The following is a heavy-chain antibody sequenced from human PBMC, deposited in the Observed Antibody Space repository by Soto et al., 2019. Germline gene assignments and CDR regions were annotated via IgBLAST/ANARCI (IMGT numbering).Heavy chain of an antibody. CDR1: GFTFSSYG. J-gene: IGHJ4*02. Sequence: PGGSLRLSCAASGFTFSSYGMHWVRQAPGKGLEWVAVISYDGSNKYYADSVKGRFTISRDNSKNTLYLQMNSLRAEDTAVYYCAKERPMVRGVPDYWGQGTLV. D-gene: IGHD3-10*01. CDR2: ISYDGSNK. CDR3: AKERPMVRGVPDY. V-gene: IGHV3-30*18.